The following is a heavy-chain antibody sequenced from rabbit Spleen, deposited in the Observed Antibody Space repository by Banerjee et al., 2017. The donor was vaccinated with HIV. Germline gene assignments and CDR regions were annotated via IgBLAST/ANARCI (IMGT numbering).Heavy chain of an antibody. Sequence: QEQLEESGGDLVQPEGSLTLTCTASGFSFSSGYYMCWVRQAPGKGLEWIACIYAGDGSTVYASGAKGRFTISKTSSTTVTRQMTSLTAADTATYFCARGSATMTMVITGYYLSLWGQGTLVTVS. J-gene: IGHJ3*01. CDR2: IYAGDGST. CDR1: GFSFSSGYY. CDR3: ARGSATMTMVITGYYLSL. V-gene: IGHV1S45*01. D-gene: IGHD2-1*01.